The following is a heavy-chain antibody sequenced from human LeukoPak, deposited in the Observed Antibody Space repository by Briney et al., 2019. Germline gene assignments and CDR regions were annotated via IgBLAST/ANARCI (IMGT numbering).Heavy chain of an antibody. J-gene: IGHJ5*02. V-gene: IGHV3-72*01. CDR2: TRNKANSYTT. CDR3: ASLYGSGKRWVDP. Sequence: GGSLRLSCAASGFSFSNYAMSWVRQAPGKGLEWVGRTRNKANSYTTEYAASVKGRFTISRDDSKNSLYLQMNSLKTEDAAVYYCASLYGSGKRWVDPWGQGTLATVSS. D-gene: IGHD3-10*01. CDR1: GFSFSNYA.